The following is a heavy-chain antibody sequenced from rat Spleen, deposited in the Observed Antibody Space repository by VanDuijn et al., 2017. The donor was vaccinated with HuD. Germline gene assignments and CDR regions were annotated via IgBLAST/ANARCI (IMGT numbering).Heavy chain of an antibody. CDR2: ISYDGSST. CDR3: TTGEED. V-gene: IGHV5-20*01. D-gene: IGHD1-11*01. CDR1: GFTFSDYY. J-gene: IGHJ2*01. Sequence: EVQLVESDGGLVQPGRSLELSCTASGFTFSDYYMAWVRQAPTKGLEWLATISYDGSSTYYRDSVKGRFTISRDNAKSSLYLQMDSLRSEDTATYYCTTGEEDWGQGVMVTVSS.